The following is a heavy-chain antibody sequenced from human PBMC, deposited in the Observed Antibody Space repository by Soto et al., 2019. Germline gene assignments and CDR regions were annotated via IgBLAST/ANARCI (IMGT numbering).Heavy chain of an antibody. J-gene: IGHJ5*02. CDR1: GYAFSSYG. CDR3: VRDFLHYAVLTGSYSDCFDP. CDR2: ISAHDSDT. Sequence: QLQMVQSGGEVKKPGASVKVSCKASGYAFSSYGISWVRQAPGQGPEWMGWISAHDSDTNYGETFQGRLTMTTDTFTSTAYMELRDMRSDDTAVYYCVRDFLHYAVLTGSYSDCFDPWGQGTLVTVSS. V-gene: IGHV1-18*01. D-gene: IGHD3-9*01.